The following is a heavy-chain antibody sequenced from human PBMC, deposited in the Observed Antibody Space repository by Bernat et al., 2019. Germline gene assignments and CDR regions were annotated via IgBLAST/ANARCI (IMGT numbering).Heavy chain of an antibody. V-gene: IGHV3-33*01. Sequence: QVQLVESGGGVVQPGRSLRLSCAASGFTFSSYGMHWVRQAPGKGLEWVAVIWYDGSNKYYEDSVKGRFTISRDNSKNTLYLQMNSLRAEDTAVYYCARNPGWGAAAGNYYYYGMDVWGQGTTVTVSS. D-gene: IGHD6-13*01. J-gene: IGHJ6*02. CDR3: ARNPGWGAAAGNYYYYGMDV. CDR2: IWYDGSNK. CDR1: GFTFSSYG.